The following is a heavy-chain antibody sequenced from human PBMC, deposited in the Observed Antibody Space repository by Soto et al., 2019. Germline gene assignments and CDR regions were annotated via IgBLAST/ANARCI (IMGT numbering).Heavy chain of an antibody. J-gene: IGHJ6*02. CDR2: INAGNGNT. V-gene: IGHV1-3*01. D-gene: IGHD3-10*01. Sequence: ASVKVSCKASGYTFPSYAMHWVRQASGQRLEWMGWINAGNGNTKYSQKFQGRVTITRDTSASTAYMELSSLRSEDTAVYYCAIGAMVRGVIIYYYYGMDVWGQGTTVTVSS. CDR1: GYTFPSYA. CDR3: AIGAMVRGVIIYYYYGMDV.